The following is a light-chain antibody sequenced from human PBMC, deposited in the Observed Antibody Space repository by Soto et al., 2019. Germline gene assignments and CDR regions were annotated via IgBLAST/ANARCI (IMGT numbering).Light chain of an antibody. CDR2: DAS. CDR1: QSVTSY. CDR3: QQRSSWPLT. Sequence: EIVLTQSPATLSLSPGERATLSCWASQSVTSYLAWYQQKPGQAPRLLIYDASNRATGIPARFSGSGSGTDFTLTISSLEPEDFAVYYCQQRSSWPLTFGGGTKVVIK. V-gene: IGKV3-11*01. J-gene: IGKJ4*01.